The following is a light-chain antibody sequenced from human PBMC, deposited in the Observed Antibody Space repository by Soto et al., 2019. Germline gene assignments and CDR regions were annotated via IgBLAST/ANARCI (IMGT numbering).Light chain of an antibody. Sequence: DIQMTQSPSSLSASVEDRVIITCRASQSISNHLDWYQQKPGKAPKLLIFAASSLQSGVPSRFSGSRSGPDFTLTISSLQPEDFATYYCQQGYSSPPTFGQGTQVEIK. CDR3: QQGYSSPPT. V-gene: IGKV1-39*01. CDR2: AAS. CDR1: QSISNH. J-gene: IGKJ1*01.